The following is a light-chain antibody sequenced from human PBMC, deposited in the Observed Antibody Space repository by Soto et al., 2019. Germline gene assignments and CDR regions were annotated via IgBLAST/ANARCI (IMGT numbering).Light chain of an antibody. V-gene: IGKV3-20*01. CDR2: DAY. CDR3: QQYGSSPRT. CDR1: ESVSSY. J-gene: IGKJ5*01. Sequence: EIVMTQSPATLSVSPGERATLSCRASESVSSYLVWYQQKPGQAPRLLIYDAYNRATGIPARFSGSGSGTDFTLTISRLEPEDFAVYYCQQYGSSPRTFGQGTRLEIK.